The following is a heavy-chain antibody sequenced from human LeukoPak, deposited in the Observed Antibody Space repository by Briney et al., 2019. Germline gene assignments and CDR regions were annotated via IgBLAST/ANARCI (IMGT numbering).Heavy chain of an antibody. J-gene: IGHJ3*02. CDR2: ISSSSSYI. V-gene: IGHV3-21*01. CDR1: GFTFSSYS. D-gene: IGHD3-3*01. CDR3: ARDRGYDFWSGYFPDAFDI. Sequence: PGGSLRLSCAASGFTFSSYSMNWVRQAPGKGLEWVSSISSSSSYIYYADSVKGRSTISRDNAKNSLYLQMNSLRAEDTAVYYCARDRGYDFWSGYFPDAFDIWGQGTMVTVSS.